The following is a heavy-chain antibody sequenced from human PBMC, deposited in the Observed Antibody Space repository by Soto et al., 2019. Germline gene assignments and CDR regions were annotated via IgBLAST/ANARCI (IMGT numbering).Heavy chain of an antibody. Sequence: QVQLVQSGAEVKKPGASVKVSCKASGYTFTSYDINWVRQATGQGLEWMGWMNPNSGNTGYAQKFQGRVTMTRNTSISTAYMERRSMRAEVTAVYYGAGGGGVYYYGSGSPSDYWGQGTLVTVSS. CDR2: MNPNSGNT. D-gene: IGHD3-10*01. CDR3: AGGGGVYYYGSGSPSDY. J-gene: IGHJ4*02. CDR1: GYTFTSYD. V-gene: IGHV1-8*01.